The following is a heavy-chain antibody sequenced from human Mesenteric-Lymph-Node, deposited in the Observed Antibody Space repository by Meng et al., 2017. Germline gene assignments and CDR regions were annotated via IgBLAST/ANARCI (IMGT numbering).Heavy chain of an antibody. D-gene: IGHD5-18*01. J-gene: IGHJ6*02. CDR2: ISWNSGSI. CDR3: PRYLDTAMVVYYYYGMDV. V-gene: IGHV3-9*01. Sequence: GGSLRLSCAASGFTFDDYAMYWVRQAPGKGLEWVSGISWNSGSIGYADSVKGRFTISRDNAKNSLYLQMNSLRAEDTAVYYCPRYLDTAMVVYYYYGMDVWGQGTTVTVSS. CDR1: GFTFDDYA.